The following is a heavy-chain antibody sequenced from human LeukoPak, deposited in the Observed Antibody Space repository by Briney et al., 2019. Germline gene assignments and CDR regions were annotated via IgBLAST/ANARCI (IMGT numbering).Heavy chain of an antibody. V-gene: IGHV4-34*01. CDR1: GGSFSGYY. J-gene: IGHJ4*02. Sequence: PSETLSLTCAVYGGSFSGYYWSWIRQPPGKGLEWIGEINHSGSTNYNPSLKSRVTISVDTSKNQFSLKLSSVTAADTAVYYCARVPFRSSSRFDYWGQGTLVTVSS. CDR3: ARVPFRSSSRFDY. CDR2: INHSGST. D-gene: IGHD6-13*01.